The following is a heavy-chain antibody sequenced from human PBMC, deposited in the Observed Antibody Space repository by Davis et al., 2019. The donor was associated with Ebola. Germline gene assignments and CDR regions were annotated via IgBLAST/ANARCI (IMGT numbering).Heavy chain of an antibody. V-gene: IGHV4-39*07. Sequence: PSETLSLTCTVSGGSISSSSYYWGWIRQPPGKGLEWIGSIYYSGSTYYNPSLKSRVTISVDTSKNQFSLKLSSVTAADTAVYYCARAPFPEMATILDYWGQGTLVTVSS. CDR2: IYYSGST. J-gene: IGHJ4*02. D-gene: IGHD5-24*01. CDR1: GGSISSSSYY. CDR3: ARAPFPEMATILDY.